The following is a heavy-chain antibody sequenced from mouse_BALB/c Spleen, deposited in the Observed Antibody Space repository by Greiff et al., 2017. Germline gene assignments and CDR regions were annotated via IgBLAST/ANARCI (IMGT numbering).Heavy chain of an antibody. J-gene: IGHJ3*01. CDR3: AKYDVAY. CDR1: GFTFSSYA. CDR2: ISSGGSYT. Sequence: EVHLVESGGGLVKPGGSLKLSCAASGFTFSSYAMSWVRQTPEKRLEWVATISSGGSYTYYPDSVKGRFTISRDNAKNTLYLQMSSLRSEDTAMYYCAKYDVAYWGQGTLVTVSA. D-gene: IGHD2-12*01. V-gene: IGHV5-9-3*01.